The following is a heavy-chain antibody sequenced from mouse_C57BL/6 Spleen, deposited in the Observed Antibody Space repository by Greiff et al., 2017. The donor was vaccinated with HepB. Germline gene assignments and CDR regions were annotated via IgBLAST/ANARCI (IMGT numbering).Heavy chain of an antibody. CDR2: INPYNGDT. CDR3: ARSGVATRYFDV. J-gene: IGHJ1*03. V-gene: IGHV1-20*01. Sequence: VQLQQSGPELVKPGDSVKISCKASGYSFTGYFMNWVIQSHGKSLEWIGRINPYNGDTFYNQKFKGKATLTVDKSSSTAHMELRSLTSEDSAVYYCARSGVATRYFDVWGTGTTVTVSS. CDR1: GYSFTGYF. D-gene: IGHD1-1*01.